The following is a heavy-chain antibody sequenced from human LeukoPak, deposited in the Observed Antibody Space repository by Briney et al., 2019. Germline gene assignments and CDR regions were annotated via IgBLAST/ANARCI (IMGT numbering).Heavy chain of an antibody. CDR1: GFTFSSYA. D-gene: IGHD3-16*01. CDR2: ISGSGDTT. CDR3: AKSVEATAVWGSCYYGMDV. Sequence: GGSLRLSCAASGFTFSSYAMTWVRQAPGKGLEWVSVISGSGDTTYYADSVKGRFTISGDNSKNTLYLQMNSLRAEDTAVYYCAKSVEATAVWGSCYYGMDVWGQGTTVTVSS. V-gene: IGHV3-23*01. J-gene: IGHJ6*02.